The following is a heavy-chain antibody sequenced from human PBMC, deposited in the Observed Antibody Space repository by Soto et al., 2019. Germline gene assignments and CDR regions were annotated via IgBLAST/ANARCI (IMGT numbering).Heavy chain of an antibody. V-gene: IGHV1-58*01. Sequence: ASVKVSCKASGFTFTSSAVQWVRQARGQRLEWIGWIVVGSGNTNYAQKFQERVTITRDMSTSTAYMELSSLRSEDTAVYYCAADRPYYYDSSGYYYWDYWGQGTLVTVSS. CDR3: AADRPYYYDSSGYYYWDY. D-gene: IGHD3-22*01. CDR2: IVVGSGNT. CDR1: GFTFTSSA. J-gene: IGHJ4*02.